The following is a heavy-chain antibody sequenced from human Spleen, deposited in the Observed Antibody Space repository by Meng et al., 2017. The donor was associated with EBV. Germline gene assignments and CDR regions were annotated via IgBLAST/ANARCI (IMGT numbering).Heavy chain of an antibody. Sequence: QGQLVQLGAEVKMPGSSVKVSCKPSGVTFSNYAFSWVRQAPGQGLEWVGGIIPTFRTSKYAQKFQGRVTVIADESTSTAYMELRSLRPEDTAFYYCASESPTTMILHWGQGTLVTVSS. J-gene: IGHJ4*02. V-gene: IGHV1-69*01. CDR1: GVTFSNYA. CDR3: ASESPTTMILH. CDR2: IIPTFRTS. D-gene: IGHD3-22*01.